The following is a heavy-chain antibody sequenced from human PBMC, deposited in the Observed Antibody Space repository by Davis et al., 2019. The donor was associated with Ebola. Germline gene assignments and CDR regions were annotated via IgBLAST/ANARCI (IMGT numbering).Heavy chain of an antibody. CDR2: ISYDGSNK. V-gene: IGHV3-30-3*01. CDR1: GFTFSSYA. J-gene: IGHJ4*02. CDR3: STQLPTWNWVY. D-gene: IGHD1-7*01. Sequence: GESLKISCAASGFTFSSYAMHWVRQAPGKGLEWVAVISYDGSNKYYADSVKGRFTISRDNFKNTLYLEMNSLTADDTATYYCSTQLPTWNWVYWGRGTLVTVAS.